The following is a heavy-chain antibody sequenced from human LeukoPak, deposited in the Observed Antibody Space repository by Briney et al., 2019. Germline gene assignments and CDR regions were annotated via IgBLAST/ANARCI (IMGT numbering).Heavy chain of an antibody. CDR1: GFTLSSYG. CDR3: GREGGRDGYNGAFDG. Sequence: GGSLRLSCAASGFTLSSYGMNWVRQAPGKGLVWVSRINSDGSSTTYADSVKGRFTISRDNAKNTLYLQIKRLRAEDTAAYCSGREGGRDGYNGAFDGWGQGTMVTASA. CDR2: INSDGSST. V-gene: IGHV3-74*01. D-gene: IGHD5-24*01. J-gene: IGHJ3*01.